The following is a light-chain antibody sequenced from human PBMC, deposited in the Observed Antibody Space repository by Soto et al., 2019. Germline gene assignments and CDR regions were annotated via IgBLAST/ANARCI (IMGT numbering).Light chain of an antibody. Sequence: QSVLTQPASVSGSPGQSITIYCTGTSSDDGGYNYVSWYQQHPGNAPKLMIYDVSNRPSGVSNRFSGSKSGNTASLTISGLQAEDEADYYCSPYTRSSTLYVVGTVNKVTVL. CDR2: DVS. V-gene: IGLV2-14*01. CDR3: SPYTRSSTLYV. J-gene: IGLJ1*01. CDR1: SSDDGGYNY.